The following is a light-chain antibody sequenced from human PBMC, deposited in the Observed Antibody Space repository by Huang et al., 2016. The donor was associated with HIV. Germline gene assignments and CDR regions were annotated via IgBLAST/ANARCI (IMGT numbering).Light chain of an antibody. Sequence: EIVLTQSPATLSFSPGERATLSCRASQSINSNLAWYQQKPGQAPRLLNYDAYNRAAGVPARFSGSGSGTGFTLTISSLEAEDFALYYCHQRSSWPLTFGGGTRVDIK. V-gene: IGKV3-11*01. CDR3: HQRSSWPLT. CDR1: QSINSN. CDR2: DAY. J-gene: IGKJ4*01.